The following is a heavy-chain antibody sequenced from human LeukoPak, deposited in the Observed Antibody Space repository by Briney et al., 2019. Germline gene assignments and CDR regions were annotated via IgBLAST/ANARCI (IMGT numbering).Heavy chain of an antibody. D-gene: IGHD3-10*01. CDR3: ARGTSHFGA. V-gene: IGHV3-7*01. J-gene: IGHJ5*02. Sequence: GGSLRLSCAASGFTFSNYWMSWVRQPPGKGLEWVASIKVDGSEKYYVDSVKGRIIISRDNAKNSLYLQMNSLTVDDTAVYYCARGTSHFGAWGQGTLVTVSS. CDR1: GFTFSNYW. CDR2: IKVDGSEK.